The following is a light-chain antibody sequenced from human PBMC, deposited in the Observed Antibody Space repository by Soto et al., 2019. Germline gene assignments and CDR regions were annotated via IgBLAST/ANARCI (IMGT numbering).Light chain of an antibody. CDR3: VSYTSRTNLVV. CDR1: HSDVGGFDY. Sequence: QSALIQPASVSGSPGQSITISCTGTHSDVGGFDYVSWFQQYPGRAPKLLIFDVRDRPSGVSHRFSGSKSGATASLTISGLQADDEADYDCVSYTSRTNLVVFVTGTKLTVL. V-gene: IGLV2-14*03. CDR2: DVR. J-gene: IGLJ2*01.